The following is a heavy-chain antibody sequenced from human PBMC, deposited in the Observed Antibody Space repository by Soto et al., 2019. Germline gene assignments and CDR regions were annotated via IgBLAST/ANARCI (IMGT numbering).Heavy chain of an antibody. V-gene: IGHV4-30-4*01. Sequence: PSETLSLTCTVSGGSISSGDYYWSWIRQPPGKGLEWIGYIYYSGSTYYNPSLKSRVTISVDTSKNQFSLKLSSVTAADTAVYYCARSGYSSSWPGWFFDYWGQGTLVTVSS. CDR1: GGSISSGDYY. CDR2: IYYSGST. CDR3: ARSGYSSSWPGWFFDY. J-gene: IGHJ4*02. D-gene: IGHD6-13*01.